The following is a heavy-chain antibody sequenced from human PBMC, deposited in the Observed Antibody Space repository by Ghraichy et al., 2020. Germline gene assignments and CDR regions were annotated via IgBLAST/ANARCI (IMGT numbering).Heavy chain of an antibody. D-gene: IGHD4-11*01. CDR3: ARGSNPVY. J-gene: IGHJ4*02. CDR2: IKEDGSEK. V-gene: IGHV3-7*03. CDR1: GFTFSRYW. Sequence: GESLNISCAASGFTFSRYWMSWVRQAPGKGLEWVANIKEDGSEKYYVDSVKGRFTISRDNAKNSLYLQMNSLRAEDTAVYYCARGSNPVYWGQGTLVTVSS.